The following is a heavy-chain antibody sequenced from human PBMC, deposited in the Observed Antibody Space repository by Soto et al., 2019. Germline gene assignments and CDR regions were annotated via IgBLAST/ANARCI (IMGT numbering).Heavy chain of an antibody. D-gene: IGHD5-12*01. J-gene: IGHJ4*02. CDR3: ARKYSGYDYYFDY. V-gene: IGHV1-69*13. CDR1: GGTFSSYA. CDR2: IIPIFGTA. Sequence: SVKVSCKASGGTFSSYAISWVRQAPGQGLEWMGGIIPIFGTANYAQKFQGRVTITADESTSTAYMELSSLRSEDTAVYYCARKYSGYDYYFDYWGQGTLVTVSS.